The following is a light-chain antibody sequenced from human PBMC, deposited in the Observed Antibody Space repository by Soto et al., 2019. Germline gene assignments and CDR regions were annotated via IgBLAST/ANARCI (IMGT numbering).Light chain of an antibody. CDR1: SGHSSYA. Sequence: QLVLTQSPSASASLGASVNLTCTLSSGHSSYAIAWHQQQPEKGPRYLMKLNSDGSHSKGDGIPDRFSGSSSGAGRHLTISSLQSEDEADYYCQTWRTAIHDVVFGGGTKVTVL. V-gene: IGLV4-69*01. CDR2: LNSDGSH. J-gene: IGLJ2*01. CDR3: QTWRTAIHDVV.